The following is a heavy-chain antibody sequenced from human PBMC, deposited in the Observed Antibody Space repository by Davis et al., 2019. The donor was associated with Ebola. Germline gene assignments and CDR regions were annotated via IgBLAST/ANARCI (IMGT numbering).Heavy chain of an antibody. J-gene: IGHJ6*02. D-gene: IGHD1-26*01. CDR3: AKDRKVGATGYYYYYYGMDV. V-gene: IGHV3-30*04. CDR2: ISYDGSNK. Sequence: GESLKISCAASGFTFSGSAMHWVRQAPGKGLEWVAVISYDGSNKYYADSVKGRFTISRDNSKNTLYLQMNSLRAEDTAVYYCAKDRKVGATGYYYYYYGMDVWGQGTTVTVSS. CDR1: GFTFSGSA.